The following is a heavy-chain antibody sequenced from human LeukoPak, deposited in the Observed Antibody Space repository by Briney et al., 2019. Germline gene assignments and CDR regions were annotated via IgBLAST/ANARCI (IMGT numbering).Heavy chain of an antibody. J-gene: IGHJ2*01. CDR1: GGSISSYY. V-gene: IGHV4-4*07. D-gene: IGHD4-23*01. CDR3: ARAPTTYGGNPNWYFDL. Sequence: SETLSLTCTVSGGSISSYYWSWIRQPAGKGLEWIGRIYTSGSTNYNPSLKSRVTMSVDTSKNQLSLKLSSVTAADTAVYYCARAPTTYGGNPNWYFDLWGRGTLVTVSS. CDR2: IYTSGST.